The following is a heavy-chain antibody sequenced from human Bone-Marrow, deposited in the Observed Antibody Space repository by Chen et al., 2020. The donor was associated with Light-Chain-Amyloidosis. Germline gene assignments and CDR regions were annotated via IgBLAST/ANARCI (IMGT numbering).Heavy chain of an antibody. V-gene: IGHV4-38-2*02. D-gene: IGHD3-3*01. Sequence: QVQLQESGPGLVKPSETLSLTCSVSGYSISSGYSWGWIRQPPGKGLEWIAMINHSGNTYQNPSLKSRVTISVDTSKNQFSLKLSSVTAADTAVYYCARATATYYDFWIGYYSFDYWGQGTLVTVSS. CDR3: ARATATYYDFWIGYYSFDY. CDR2: INHSGNT. J-gene: IGHJ4*02. CDR1: GYSISSGYS.